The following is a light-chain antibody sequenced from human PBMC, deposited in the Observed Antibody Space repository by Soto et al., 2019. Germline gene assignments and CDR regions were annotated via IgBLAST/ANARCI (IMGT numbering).Light chain of an antibody. V-gene: IGKV2-30*01. Sequence: DAVITQSPLSLPVALGQPAAISCRSSQSLVYSDGNSYLNWFQQRPGQSPRRLIYKASNRDPGVPDRFSGSGSGTDFTLKITRVEAEDVGVYYCMQGTHWPWTFGQGTKVDIK. J-gene: IGKJ1*01. CDR3: MQGTHWPWT. CDR1: QSLVYSDGNSY. CDR2: KAS.